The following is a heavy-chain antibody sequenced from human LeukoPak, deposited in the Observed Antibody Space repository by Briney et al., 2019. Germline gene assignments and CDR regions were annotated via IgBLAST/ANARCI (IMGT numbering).Heavy chain of an antibody. Sequence: KASETLSLTCIVSGGSISNYYWNWIRQPPGKGHEWIGYIYSSGSTNYNPSLKSRVSISVDTAKNQFSLKLSSVTAADTAVYYCARGAVLSVATRRVVDYWGQGTLVTVSS. J-gene: IGHJ4*02. V-gene: IGHV4-59*08. CDR3: ARGAVLSVATRRVVDY. CDR1: GGSISNYY. CDR2: IYSSGST. D-gene: IGHD6-6*01.